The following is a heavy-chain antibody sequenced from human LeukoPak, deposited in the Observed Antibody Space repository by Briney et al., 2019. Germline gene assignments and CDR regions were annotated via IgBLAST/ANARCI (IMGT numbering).Heavy chain of an antibody. CDR1: GGSISSYY. D-gene: IGHD6-6*01. Sequence: SETLSLTCSVSGGSISSYYWSWIRQPPGKGLEWIGYIYYSGSTNSNPSLKSRVTISLDTSKNQFSLKLSSVTAANTAVYYCARAGQFISARPITFDYWGQGSLVTVSS. CDR2: IYYSGST. J-gene: IGHJ4*02. CDR3: ARAGQFISARPITFDY. V-gene: IGHV4-59*01.